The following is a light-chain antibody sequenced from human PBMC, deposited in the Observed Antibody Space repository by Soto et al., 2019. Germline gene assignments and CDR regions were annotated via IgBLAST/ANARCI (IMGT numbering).Light chain of an antibody. CDR2: DAS. Sequence: IVLTQSPATLSLSPGERAALSCRASQSVSTSLAWYQHKPGQAPRLFIYDASKRAPGIPARFSGSGSGTDFTLTISSLELEDFAVYYCQVRDVWPSFGQGTKWISN. CDR1: QSVSTS. J-gene: IGKJ1*01. CDR3: QVRDVWPS. V-gene: IGKV3-11*01.